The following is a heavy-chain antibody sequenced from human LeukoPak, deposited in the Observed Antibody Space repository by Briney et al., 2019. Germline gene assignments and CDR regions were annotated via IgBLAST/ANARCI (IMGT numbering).Heavy chain of an antibody. J-gene: IGHJ6*03. CDR2: MYYSGGT. CDR3: AREKYGDYGRRGYYNYIDV. V-gene: IGHV4-59*01. Sequence: SETLSLTCFVSGGSIIRDYWSWIRQPPGKGLEWIAYMYYSGGTNYNPSLKSRVSISGDMSKNQFSLKVSSVTAADTAVYYCAREKYGDYGRRGYYNYIDVWGKGTTVTISS. D-gene: IGHD4-17*01. CDR1: GGSIIRDY.